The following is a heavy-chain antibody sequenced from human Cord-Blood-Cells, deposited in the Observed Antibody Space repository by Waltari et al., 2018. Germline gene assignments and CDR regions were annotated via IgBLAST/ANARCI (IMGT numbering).Heavy chain of an antibody. D-gene: IGHD1-26*01. CDR2: IYHRGRT. J-gene: IGHJ5*02. Sequence: QVQLQESGPGLVKPSGTLSLTCAVSGGSISSSNWWSWVRQPPGEGLEWSGEIYHRGRTNYNPCRKSGVTISGDKSKNQLSLKLSSVTAADTAVYYCARRPPGVGATNWFDPWGQGTLVTVSS. CDR1: GGSISSSNW. CDR3: ARRPPGVGATNWFDP. V-gene: IGHV4-4*02.